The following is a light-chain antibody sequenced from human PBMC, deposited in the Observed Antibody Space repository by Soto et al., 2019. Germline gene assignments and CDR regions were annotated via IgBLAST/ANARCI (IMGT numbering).Light chain of an antibody. Sequence: IVRTQSPATLSVSPGEGATLSCRASQSVSSKLAWYQQKPGQAPRLLIYGASTRATGIPARFSGSGSGTDFTLIISSLQSEDSAVYYCQQYNSWLWTFGQGTKVDIK. J-gene: IGKJ1*01. CDR2: GAS. CDR3: QQYNSWLWT. V-gene: IGKV3-15*01. CDR1: QSVSSK.